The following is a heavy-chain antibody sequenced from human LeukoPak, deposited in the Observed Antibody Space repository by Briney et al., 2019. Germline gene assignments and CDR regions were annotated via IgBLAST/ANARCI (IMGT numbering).Heavy chain of an antibody. CDR2: INPSGGST. J-gene: IGHJ3*02. D-gene: IGHD3-22*01. CDR3: ARNENDSSGYYHAFDI. V-gene: IGHV1-46*01. CDR1: GYTFTSYY. Sequence: AASVKVSCKASGYTFTSYYMHWVRQAPGQGLEWMGIINPSGGSTSYAQKFQGRVTMTRDMSTSTVYMELSSLRSEDTAVYYCARNENDSSGYYHAFDIWGQGTMVTVSS.